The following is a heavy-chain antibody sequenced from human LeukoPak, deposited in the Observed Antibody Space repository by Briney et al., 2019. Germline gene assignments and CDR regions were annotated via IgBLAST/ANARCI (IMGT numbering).Heavy chain of an antibody. CDR3: ARVARPKWGLYGDSLYYYYYGMDV. CDR2: ISWNSGSI. D-gene: IGHD4-17*01. CDR1: GFTFDDYA. Sequence: GGSLRLSCAASGFTFDDYAMHWVRQAPGKGLEWVSGISWNSGSIGYADSVKGRFTISRDNAKNSLYLQMNSLRAEDTAVYYCARVARPKWGLYGDSLYYYYYGMDVWGQGTTVTVSS. J-gene: IGHJ6*02. V-gene: IGHV3-9*01.